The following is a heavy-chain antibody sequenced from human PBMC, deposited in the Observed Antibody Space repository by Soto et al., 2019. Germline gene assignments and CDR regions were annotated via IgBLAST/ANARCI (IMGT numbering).Heavy chain of an antibody. CDR1: GYSFTSYW. V-gene: IGHV5-51*01. CDR2: IYPGDSDT. Sequence: PGESLKISCKGSGYSFTSYWIGWVRQMPGKGLEWMGIIYPGDSDTRYSPSFQGQVTISADKSISTAYLQWSSLKASDTAMYYCARSIVVVPPARYRNLGENGMDVWGQGTRVTVSS. D-gene: IGHD2-2*01. CDR3: ARSIVVVPPARYRNLGENGMDV. J-gene: IGHJ6*02.